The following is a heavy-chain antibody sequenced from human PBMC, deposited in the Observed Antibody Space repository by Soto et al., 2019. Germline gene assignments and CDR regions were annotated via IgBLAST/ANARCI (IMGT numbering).Heavy chain of an antibody. Sequence: ASVKVSCKASGYTFTSYGISWVRQAPGQGLEWMGWISAYNGNTNYAQKLQGRVTMTTDTSTSTAYMELRSLRSDDTAVYYCARPARSGYSGYGPRWRYYYYGMDVWGQGTTVTVSS. CDR3: ARPARSGYSGYGPRWRYYYYGMDV. CDR1: GYTFTSYG. CDR2: ISAYNGNT. J-gene: IGHJ6*02. D-gene: IGHD5-12*01. V-gene: IGHV1-18*01.